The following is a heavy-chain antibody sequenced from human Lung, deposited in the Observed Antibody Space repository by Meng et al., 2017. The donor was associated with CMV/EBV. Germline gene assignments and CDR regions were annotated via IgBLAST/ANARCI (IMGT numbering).Heavy chain of an antibody. Sequence: FTSYYMHWVRQAPGQGLEWMGIINPSGGSTSYAQKFQGRVTMTRDTSTSTVYMELSSLRSEGTAVYYCARDITMIVVVIPFYYGMDVWGQGTTVTVSS. CDR2: INPSGGST. CDR3: ARDITMIVVVIPFYYGMDV. CDR1: FTSYY. J-gene: IGHJ6*02. V-gene: IGHV1-46*01. D-gene: IGHD3-22*01.